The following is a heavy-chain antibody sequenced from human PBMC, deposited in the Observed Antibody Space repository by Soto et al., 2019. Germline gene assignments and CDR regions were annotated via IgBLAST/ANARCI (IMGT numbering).Heavy chain of an antibody. Sequence: EVQMLESAGGLVQPGGTLRLSCEASGFPFISYPITWVRQAPGKGLELVSGISAGGGDTYSADSGKDRFTISRDNSKTTLYLQMHTMRPDDTAIYYCAEVNQPSNYALDFCYGMDFWGQGTTVTVSS. CDR2: ISAGGGDT. J-gene: IGHJ6*02. V-gene: IGHV3-23*01. CDR3: AEVNQPSNYALDFCYGMDF. CDR1: GFPFISYP. D-gene: IGHD2-2*01.